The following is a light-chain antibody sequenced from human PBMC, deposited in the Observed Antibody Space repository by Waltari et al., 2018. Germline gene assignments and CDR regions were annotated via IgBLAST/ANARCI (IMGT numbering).Light chain of an antibody. CDR3: SSYTSSTTGI. Sequence: QSALPQPASVSGSPGQSITISCTGTSSDVGDYNFTSWYQQRPGKAPELLVYDVSHRPSGVSTRFSGSKSGNTAALTISGLQAEDEADYYCSSYTSSTTGIFGGGTKLTVL. CDR2: DVS. CDR1: SSDVGDYNF. V-gene: IGLV2-14*01. J-gene: IGLJ2*01.